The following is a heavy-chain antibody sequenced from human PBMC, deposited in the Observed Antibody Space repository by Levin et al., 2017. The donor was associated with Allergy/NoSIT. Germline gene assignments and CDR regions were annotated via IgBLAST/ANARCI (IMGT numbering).Heavy chain of an antibody. CDR2: IWNDGSKK. Sequence: SCAASGLTFINYGMHWARQAPGKGLEWVAVIWNDGSKKYYADSVKGRFTVSRDDSKNTLYLQMNSLRAEDTAVYYCARDRWGHSGYGGGFDYWDQGTLITVSS. V-gene: IGHV3-33*01. CDR3: ARDRWGHSGYGGGFDY. CDR1: GLTFINYG. J-gene: IGHJ4*02. D-gene: IGHD5-12*01.